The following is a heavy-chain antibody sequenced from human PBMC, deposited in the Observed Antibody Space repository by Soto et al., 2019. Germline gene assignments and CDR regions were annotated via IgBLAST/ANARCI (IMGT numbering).Heavy chain of an antibody. J-gene: IGHJ4*02. V-gene: IGHV4-34*01. CDR2: INHSGST. CDR3: ARGFLMVRGPKGFDY. CDR1: GGSFSGYY. D-gene: IGHD3-10*01. Sequence: QVQLQQWGAGLLKPSETLSLTCAVYGGSFSGYYWRWIRQPPGKGLEWIGEINHSGSTNYNPSLKSRVTISVDTSKNQFSLKLSSVTAADTAVYYCARGFLMVRGPKGFDYWGQGTLVTVSS.